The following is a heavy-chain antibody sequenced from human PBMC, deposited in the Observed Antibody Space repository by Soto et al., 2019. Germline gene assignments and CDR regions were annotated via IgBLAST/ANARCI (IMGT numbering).Heavy chain of an antibody. V-gene: IGHV3-48*02. CDR2: ISRSSTGI. Sequence: EVQLVESGGGLVQPGGSLRLSCAASGFTFSLYSMSWVRQAPGKGLEWVASISRSSTGIHYADSVKGRFTISRDDATNSMHLQMNSLRDGDTAVYYCARAVTWGLDVWGQGTTVSISS. CDR1: GFTFSLYS. D-gene: IGHD3-10*01. J-gene: IGHJ6*02. CDR3: ARAVTWGLDV.